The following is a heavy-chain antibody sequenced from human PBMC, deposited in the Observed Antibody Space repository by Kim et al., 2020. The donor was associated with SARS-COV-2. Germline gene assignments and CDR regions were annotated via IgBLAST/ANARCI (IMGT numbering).Heavy chain of an antibody. D-gene: IGHD3-22*01. CDR2: ISGSGGST. CDR1: GFTFSSYA. CDR3: AKDSSTHSSSGNYRGADFDY. V-gene: IGHV3-23*01. J-gene: IGHJ4*02. Sequence: GGSLRLSCAASGFTFSSYAMSWVRQAPGKGLEWVSAISGSGGSTYYADSVMGRFTISRDNSKNTLYLQMNSLRAEDTAVYYCAKDSSTHSSSGNYRGADFDYWDQGTLVAVSA.